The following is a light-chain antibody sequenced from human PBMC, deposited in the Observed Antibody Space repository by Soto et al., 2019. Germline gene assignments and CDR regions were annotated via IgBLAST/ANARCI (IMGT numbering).Light chain of an antibody. CDR2: GAF. V-gene: IGKV3-15*01. J-gene: IGKJ1*01. CDR1: QSVSSN. CDR3: QQYNDWPLT. Sequence: EIVLTQSPATRSLSPGERATLSCRASQSVSSNLAWYQQKPGQAPSLLIYGAFTRATGIPARFSGTGSGTEFTLTISSLQSEDFALYYCQQYNDWPLTFGQGTKVDIK.